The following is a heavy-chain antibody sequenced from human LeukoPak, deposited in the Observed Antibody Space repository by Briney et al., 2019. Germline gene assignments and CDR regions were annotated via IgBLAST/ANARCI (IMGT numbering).Heavy chain of an antibody. V-gene: IGHV3-74*01. CDR2: INSDGSST. D-gene: IGHD2-2*01. CDR3: AIGMPAAMV. J-gene: IGHJ4*02. Sequence: GGSLRLSCVASGFTFSSCWMHWVRQAPGKGLVWVSRINSDGSSTSYADSVKGRFTISRDNAKNTLYLQMNSLRAEDTAVYYCAIGMPAAMVWGQGTLVTVSS. CDR1: GFTFSSCW.